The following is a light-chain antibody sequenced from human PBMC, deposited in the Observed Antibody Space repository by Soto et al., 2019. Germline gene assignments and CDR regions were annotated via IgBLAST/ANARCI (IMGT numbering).Light chain of an antibody. CDR1: SSDVGSYDR. CDR3: CSSVGGPPWV. Sequence: QSVLTQPASVPGSPGQSIAISCTGTSSDVGSYDRVSWYQQQPGKAPTLMIYEVNKPPSGVSNRFSGAKSGNTASLTISGLQAEVEADYYCCSSVGGPPWVFGGGTKLTVL. CDR2: EVN. J-gene: IGLJ3*02. V-gene: IGLV2-23*02.